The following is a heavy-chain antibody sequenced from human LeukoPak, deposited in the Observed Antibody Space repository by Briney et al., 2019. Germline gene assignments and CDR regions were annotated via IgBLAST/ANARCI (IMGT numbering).Heavy chain of an antibody. D-gene: IGHD3-16*01. V-gene: IGHV4-61*09. CDR1: GGSINSGTYF. CDR3: ARGGRVSSYVDV. CDR2: IYTSGST. J-gene: IGHJ6*04. Sequence: PSQTLSLTCTVSGGSINSGTYFWRWLRQPAEKGLEWVGHIYTSGSTDYNPSLKSRVTISRDTSTNQFSLRMSSVTATDTAVYYCARGGRVSSYVDVWGKGTRVTVSS.